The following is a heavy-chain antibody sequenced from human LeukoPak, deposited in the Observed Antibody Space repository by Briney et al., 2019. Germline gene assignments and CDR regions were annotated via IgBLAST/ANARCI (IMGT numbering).Heavy chain of an antibody. CDR2: IYHSGST. V-gene: IGHV4-38-2*01. Sequence: PSETLSLTCAVSGYSISSGYYWGWIRQPPGKGLEWIGSIYHSGSTYYNPSLKSQVTISVDTSKNQFSLKLSSVTAADTAVYYCARGKATKVRGVILETEDLYFDYWGQGTLVTVSS. CDR3: ARGKATKVRGVILETEDLYFDY. D-gene: IGHD3-10*01. CDR1: GYSISSGYY. J-gene: IGHJ4*02.